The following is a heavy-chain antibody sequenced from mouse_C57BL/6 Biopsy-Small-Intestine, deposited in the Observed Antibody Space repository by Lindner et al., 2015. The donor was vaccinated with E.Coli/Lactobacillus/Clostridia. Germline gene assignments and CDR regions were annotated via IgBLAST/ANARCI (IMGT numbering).Heavy chain of an antibody. Sequence: VQLQESGPELVKPGASVKISCKASGYSFTDYYMNWVKQSPEKSLEWIGEINPNTGGTTYNQKFKAKVTLTVDKSSNTVYMQLKSLTSEDSAVYYCARGGPWFAYWGQGTLVTVSA. J-gene: IGHJ3*01. CDR3: ARGGPWFAY. CDR2: INPNTGGT. CDR1: GYSFTDYY. V-gene: IGHV1-42*01.